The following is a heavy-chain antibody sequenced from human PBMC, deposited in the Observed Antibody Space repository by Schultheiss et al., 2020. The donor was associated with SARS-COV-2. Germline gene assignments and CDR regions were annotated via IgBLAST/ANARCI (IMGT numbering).Heavy chain of an antibody. D-gene: IGHD4-23*01. CDR2: IYYSGST. CDR3: ARDRGGNPDY. J-gene: IGHJ4*02. CDR1: GGSFSGYY. Sequence: SETLSLTCAVYGGSFSGYYWSWIRQPPGKGLEWMGEIYYSGSTNYNPSLKSRVTISVDTSKNQFSLKLSSVTAADTAVYYCARDRGGNPDYWGQGTLVTVSS. V-gene: IGHV4-59*12.